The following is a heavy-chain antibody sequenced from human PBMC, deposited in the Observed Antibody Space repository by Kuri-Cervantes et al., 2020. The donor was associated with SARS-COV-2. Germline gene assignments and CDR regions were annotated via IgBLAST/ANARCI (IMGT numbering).Heavy chain of an antibody. Sequence: GESLKISCAASGFTFSSYSTNWVRQAPGRGLEWVSYISSSSSTIYYADSVKGRFTISRDNAKNSLYLQMNSLRDEDTAVYYCAREGYYDSSGYFDYWGQGTLVTVSS. CDR3: AREGYYDSSGYFDY. CDR1: GFTFSSYS. D-gene: IGHD3-22*01. J-gene: IGHJ4*02. V-gene: IGHV3-48*02. CDR2: ISSSSSTI.